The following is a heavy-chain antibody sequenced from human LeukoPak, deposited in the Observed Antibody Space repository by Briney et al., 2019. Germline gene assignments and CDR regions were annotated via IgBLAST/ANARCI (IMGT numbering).Heavy chain of an antibody. D-gene: IGHD3-22*01. J-gene: IGHJ4*02. CDR3: ASSMYYYDSSGYPFDY. CDR2: IIPNFGTA. V-gene: IGHV1-69*13. Sequence: ASVKVSCKASGGTFSSYAISWVRQAPGQGLEWMGGIIPNFGTANYAQKFQGRVTITADESTSTAYMELSSLRSEDTAVYYCASSMYYYDSSGYPFDYWGQGTLVTVSS. CDR1: GGTFSSYA.